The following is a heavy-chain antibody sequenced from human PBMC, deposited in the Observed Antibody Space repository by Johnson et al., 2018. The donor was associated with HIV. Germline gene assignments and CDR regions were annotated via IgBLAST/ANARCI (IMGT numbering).Heavy chain of an antibody. V-gene: IGHV3-30*03. J-gene: IGHJ3*02. D-gene: IGHD6-6*01. CDR3: ARVSSSSLGAFDI. CDR2: ISYDESNK. Sequence: QMLLVESGGGVVRPGESLRLSCAASGFTFDDYGMTWVRQAPGKGLEWVAVISYDESNKDYADSVKGRFTISRDNAKNSLYLQMNSLRAEDTAVYYCARVSSSSLGAFDIWGQGTMVTVSS. CDR1: GFTFDDYG.